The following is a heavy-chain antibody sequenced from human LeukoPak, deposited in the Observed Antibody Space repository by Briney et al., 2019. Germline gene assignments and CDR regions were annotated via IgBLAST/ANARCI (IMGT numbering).Heavy chain of an antibody. V-gene: IGHV5-51*01. CDR3: ARRPISSFNWFDP. J-gene: IGHJ5*02. Sequence: GESLKISCKGSGYSFTNYWIGWVRQMPGKGLEWMGIIYPGDSDVRYSPSFQGQVTISADKSINIAYLRWSSLKASDTAMYYCARRPISSFNWFDPWGQGTLVTVSS. CDR2: IYPGDSDV. D-gene: IGHD6-6*01. CDR1: GYSFTNYW.